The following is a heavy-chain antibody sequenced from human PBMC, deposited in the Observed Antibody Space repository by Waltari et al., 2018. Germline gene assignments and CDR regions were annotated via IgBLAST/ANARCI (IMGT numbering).Heavy chain of an antibody. CDR1: GYTFTIYH. Sequence: QVQLVQSGAEVKKPGASVKVSCKASGYTFTIYHTSWVRQAPGQGREWMGWISGNNGNTNYAQKLQGRVTMNTDTSTNTAYMELRSLRSDDTAVYYCARLSGSGGSYYFDNWGQGTVVTVSS. CDR2: ISGNNGNT. J-gene: IGHJ4*02. CDR3: ARLSGSGGSYYFDN. D-gene: IGHD3-10*01. V-gene: IGHV1-18*01.